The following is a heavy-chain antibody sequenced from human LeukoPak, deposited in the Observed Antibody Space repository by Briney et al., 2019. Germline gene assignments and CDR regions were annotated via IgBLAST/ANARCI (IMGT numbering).Heavy chain of an antibody. D-gene: IGHD3-22*01. J-gene: IGHJ4*02. CDR2: ISVYNGNT. CDR1: GFTFTSYV. Sequence: ASVKVSCKASGFTFTSYVISWVRQAPGQGLEWMGWISVYNGNTNYAQKLQGRVTMTTDTSTSTAYMELGSLRSDDTAVYDCARETDSMVDYWGQGTLVTVSS. V-gene: IGHV1-18*04. CDR3: ARETDSMVDY.